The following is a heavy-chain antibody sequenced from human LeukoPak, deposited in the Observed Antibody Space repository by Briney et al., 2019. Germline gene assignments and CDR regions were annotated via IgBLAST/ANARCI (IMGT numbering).Heavy chain of an antibody. Sequence: GGSLRLSCAASGFTVSSNYMSWVRQAPGKGLEWVSVIYSGGSTFYADSVKGRFTISRDSSKNTVYLQMNSLRAEDTAVYYCAVTGGYAFDYWGQGTPVTVSS. CDR2: IYSGGST. D-gene: IGHD3-22*01. CDR1: GFTVSSNY. J-gene: IGHJ4*02. CDR3: AVTGGYAFDY. V-gene: IGHV3-66*01.